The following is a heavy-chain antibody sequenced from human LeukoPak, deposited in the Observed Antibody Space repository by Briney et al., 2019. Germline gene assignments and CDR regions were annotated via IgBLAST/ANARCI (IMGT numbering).Heavy chain of an antibody. D-gene: IGHD3-9*01. Sequence: ASVKVSCKASGYTFTSYYMHWVRQAPGQGLEWMGIINPSGGSTSYAQKFQGRVTMTRDTSTSTVYMELSSLRSEDTAVYYCARAGDILTGRGFYYLDYWGQGTLVTVSS. CDR3: ARAGDILTGRGFYYLDY. J-gene: IGHJ4*02. CDR1: GYTFTSYY. V-gene: IGHV1-46*01. CDR2: INPSGGST.